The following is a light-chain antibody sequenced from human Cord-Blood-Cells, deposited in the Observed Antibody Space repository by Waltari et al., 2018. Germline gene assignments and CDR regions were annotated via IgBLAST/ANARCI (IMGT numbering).Light chain of an antibody. CDR1: QSVSSSY. J-gene: IGKJ1*01. Sequence: DIVLTQSPGTLSLSPGERATLPCRASQSVSSSYLAWYQQKLGQAPRLLIYGASSRATGIPDRFSGSGSGTDFTLTISRLEPEDFAVYYCQQYGSSPRTFGQGTKVEIQ. V-gene: IGKV3-20*01. CDR3: QQYGSSPRT. CDR2: GAS.